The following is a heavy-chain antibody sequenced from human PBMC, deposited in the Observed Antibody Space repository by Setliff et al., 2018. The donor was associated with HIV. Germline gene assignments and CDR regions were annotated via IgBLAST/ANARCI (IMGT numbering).Heavy chain of an antibody. V-gene: IGHV4-34*01. CDR1: GGSFSGHY. Sequence: SETLSLTCAVYGGSFSGHYWSWIRQPPGKGMEWIGEVNHRGSTDYNPSLKSRVTISVDTSKNQFSLKLSSVTAADTAVYYCARVMFPRYCSGGSCYSGALDYWGQGAQVTV. J-gene: IGHJ4*02. D-gene: IGHD2-15*01. CDR3: ARVMFPRYCSGGSCYSGALDY. CDR2: VNHRGST.